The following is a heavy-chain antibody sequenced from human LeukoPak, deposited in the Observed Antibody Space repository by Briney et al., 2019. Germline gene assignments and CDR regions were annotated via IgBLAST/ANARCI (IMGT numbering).Heavy chain of an antibody. J-gene: IGHJ4*02. CDR3: ARFMVPAAMDDY. D-gene: IGHD2-2*01. CDR1: GYTFTGYY. Sequence: RASVKVSCKASGYTFTGYYMHWVRQAPGQGLEWMGWINPNSGGTNYAQKFQGRVTMTRDTSISTAYMELSRLRSDDTAVYYCARFMVPAAMDDYWGQGTLVTVSS. CDR2: INPNSGGT. V-gene: IGHV1-2*02.